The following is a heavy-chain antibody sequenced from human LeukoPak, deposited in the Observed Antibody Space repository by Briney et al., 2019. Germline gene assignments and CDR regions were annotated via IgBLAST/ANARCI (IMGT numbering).Heavy chain of an antibody. Sequence: GGSLRLSCAASGFTFSSYSMNWVRQAPGKGLEWVSSISSSSSYIYYADSVKGRFTISRDNAKNSLYLQMNSLRAEDTAVYYCARKTEGDSSGYYFNYYYYYYMDVWGKGTTVTVSS. D-gene: IGHD3-22*01. V-gene: IGHV3-21*01. J-gene: IGHJ6*03. CDR2: ISSSSSYI. CDR1: GFTFSSYS. CDR3: ARKTEGDSSGYYFNYYYYYYMDV.